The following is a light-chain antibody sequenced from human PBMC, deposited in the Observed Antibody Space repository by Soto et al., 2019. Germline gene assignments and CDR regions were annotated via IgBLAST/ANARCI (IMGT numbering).Light chain of an antibody. Sequence: EIVLTQSPATLSLSPGERATLSCGASRSLSISYFAWYQQKPCLAPRLLLYVASSRAAGIPDRFSGSGSGTDFTLTVSRREPEDFAVYYCHQYVDSPHTFGQGTRLEIK. V-gene: IGKV3D-20*01. CDR3: HQYVDSPHT. CDR2: VAS. CDR1: RSLSISY. J-gene: IGKJ2*01.